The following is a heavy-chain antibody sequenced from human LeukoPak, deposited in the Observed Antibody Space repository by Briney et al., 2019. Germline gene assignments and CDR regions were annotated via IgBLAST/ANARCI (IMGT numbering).Heavy chain of an antibody. D-gene: IGHD2-2*01. J-gene: IGHJ4*02. Sequence: VASVKVSCKASGYTFTSYYMHWVRQAPGQGLEWMGWMNPNSGDTSYAREFQDRVTMTRDTSLSTAYMELSRLRSDDTAVYFCARRPINCIITNCYVDYWGQGTLVTVSS. V-gene: IGHV1-2*02. CDR3: ARRPINCIITNCYVDY. CDR1: GYTFTSYY. CDR2: MNPNSGDT.